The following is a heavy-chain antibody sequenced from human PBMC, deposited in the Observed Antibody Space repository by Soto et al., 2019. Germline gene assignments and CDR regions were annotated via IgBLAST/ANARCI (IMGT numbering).Heavy chain of an antibody. CDR1: GFSLSTSGMC. CDR3: ARIIVNDYGAPCDY. V-gene: IGHV2-70*11. CDR2: IDWDDDK. J-gene: IGHJ4*03. Sequence: SCPTLVNPTQTLTLTCTFSGFSLSTSGMCVSWIRQPPGKALEWLARIDWDDDKYYSTSLKTRLTISKDTSKNQVVLTMTNMDPVDTATYYCARIIVNDYGAPCDYWGQGTTVTVSS. D-gene: IGHD4-17*01.